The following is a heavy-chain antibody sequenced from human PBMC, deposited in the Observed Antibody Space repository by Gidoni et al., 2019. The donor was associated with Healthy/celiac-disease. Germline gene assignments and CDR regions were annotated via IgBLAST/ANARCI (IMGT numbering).Heavy chain of an antibody. CDR3: ARAMVRGAALVPRVAFDI. V-gene: IGHV3-30-3*01. CDR1: GFTFSSYA. D-gene: IGHD3-10*01. CDR2: ISYDGSNK. J-gene: IGHJ3*02. Sequence: QVQLVESGGGVVQPGRSLRLSVAASGFTFSSYAMHWVRQAPGKGMEWVAVISYDGSNKYYADSVKGRFTISRDNSKNTLYLQMNSLRAEDTAVYYCARAMVRGAALVPRVAFDIWGQGTMVTVSS.